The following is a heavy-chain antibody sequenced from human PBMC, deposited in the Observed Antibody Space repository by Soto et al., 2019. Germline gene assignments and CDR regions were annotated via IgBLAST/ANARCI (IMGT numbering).Heavy chain of an antibody. CDR3: ARVGRTRATVTTDAFDV. J-gene: IGHJ3*01. CDR1: GGSISGYY. CDR2: IYASGNT. V-gene: IGHV4-4*07. D-gene: IGHD4-17*01. Sequence: QVQLQESGPGLVKPSETLSLTCTVSGGSISGYYWSWIRQPAGKRLEWIGRIYASGNTNKNPYLKSRVTMSLDTSKNQFSLRLNSVTAADTAVYYCARVGRTRATVTTDAFDVWGQGTKVTVSS.